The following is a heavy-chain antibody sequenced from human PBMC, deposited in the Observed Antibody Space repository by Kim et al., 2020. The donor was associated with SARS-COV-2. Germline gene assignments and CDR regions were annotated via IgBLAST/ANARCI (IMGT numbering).Heavy chain of an antibody. V-gene: IGHV1-2*04. Sequence: ASVKVSCKASGYTFTGYYMHWVRQAPGQGLEWMGWINPNSGGTNYAQKFQGWVTMTRDTSISTAYMELSRLRSDDTAVYYCAREMSMSMMDGGGDAFDIWGQGTMVTVSS. J-gene: IGHJ3*02. CDR1: GYTFTGYY. CDR3: AREMSMSMMDGGGDAFDI. CDR2: INPNSGGT. D-gene: IGHD3-22*01.